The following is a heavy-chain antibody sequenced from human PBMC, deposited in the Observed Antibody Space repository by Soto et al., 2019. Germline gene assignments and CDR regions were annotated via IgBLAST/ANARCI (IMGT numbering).Heavy chain of an antibody. CDR1: GGSITSGNTYS. V-gene: IGHV4-30-2*01. CDR2: ISHTGST. D-gene: IGHD3-10*01. J-gene: IGHJ5*02. Sequence: SETLSLTCAVSGGSITSGNTYSWSWIRQPPGKGLEWIGSISHTGSTSYNPSLKSRVSMSVDKSKNQFSLKLSSVTAADMAVYCCARAVTPYFGTWFDPWGQGTLVTVSS. CDR3: ARAVTPYFGTWFDP.